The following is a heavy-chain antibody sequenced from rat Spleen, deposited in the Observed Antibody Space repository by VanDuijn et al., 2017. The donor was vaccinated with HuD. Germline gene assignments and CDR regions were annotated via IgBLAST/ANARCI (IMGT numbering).Heavy chain of an antibody. CDR2: MWNDGDT. Sequence: QVQLKESGPGLVQPSQTLSLTCTVSGFSLTNYHVHWVRQPPGKGLEWMGLMWNDGDTSYNSALKSRLSISRDTSKSQVFLKMNSRQTDDTATHFCTRSGYYYSSYVPFFDYWGQGVMVTVSS. CDR1: GFSLTNYH. CDR3: TRSGYYYSSYVPFFDY. V-gene: IGHV2-32*01. D-gene: IGHD1-2*01. J-gene: IGHJ2*01.